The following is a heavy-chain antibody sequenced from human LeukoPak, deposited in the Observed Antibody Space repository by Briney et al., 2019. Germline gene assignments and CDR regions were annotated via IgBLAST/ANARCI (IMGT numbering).Heavy chain of an antibody. V-gene: IGHV1-69-2*01. CDR2: VDPEDGET. CDR1: GYTFTGYY. CDR3: ATDSGAARPYYYYYYMDV. Sequence: ASVKVSCKVSGYTFTGYYMHWVQQAPGKGLEWMGLVDPEDGETIYAEKFQGRVTITADTSTDTAYMELSSLRSEDTAVYYCATDSGAARPYYYYYYMDVWGKGTTVTVSS. D-gene: IGHD6-6*01. J-gene: IGHJ6*03.